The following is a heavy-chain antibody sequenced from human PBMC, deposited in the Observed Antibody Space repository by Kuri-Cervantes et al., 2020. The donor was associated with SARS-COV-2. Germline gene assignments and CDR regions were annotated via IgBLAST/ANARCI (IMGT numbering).Heavy chain of an antibody. CDR2: ISYDGKHK. D-gene: IGHD2-21*01. CDR3: AKDHFGVHDF. CDR1: GFNFSRAD. J-gene: IGHJ4*02. V-gene: IGHV3-30*18. Sequence: GESLKISCAASGFNFSRADMHWVRQAPGKGLEWVAFISYDGKHKKCIGSGKGRFAISRDNSQNTLPLQMTSLRSEDTAMYYCAKDHFGVHDFWGQGTLVTVSS.